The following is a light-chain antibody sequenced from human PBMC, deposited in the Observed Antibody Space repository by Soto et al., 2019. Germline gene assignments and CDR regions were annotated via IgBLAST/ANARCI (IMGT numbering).Light chain of an antibody. Sequence: QSVLTQPASVSGSPGQSSTLSCTGTSSDVGGYNYVSWYQQHPGKAPELMIYDVSNRPSGVSNRFSGSKAGNTASLTISGLQAEDEADYYCSSYTSSSTYVFGTGTKLTVL. CDR2: DVS. J-gene: IGLJ1*01. CDR3: SSYTSSSTYV. CDR1: SSDVGGYNY. V-gene: IGLV2-14*03.